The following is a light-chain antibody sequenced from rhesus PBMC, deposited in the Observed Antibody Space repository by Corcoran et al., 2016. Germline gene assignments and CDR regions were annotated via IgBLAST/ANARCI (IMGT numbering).Light chain of an antibody. J-gene: IGKJ2*01. CDR3: QHGYGTPYS. CDR1: ENVNNY. Sequence: DIQMTQSPSSLSASVGDRVTITCRASENVNNYLNWYQQKPGKAPKLLIYKASTLQSGFPSRFSGRGAWTDYTFTISSLQPEDVATYYCQHGYGTPYSFGQGTKVEIK. CDR2: KAS. V-gene: IGKV1-74*01.